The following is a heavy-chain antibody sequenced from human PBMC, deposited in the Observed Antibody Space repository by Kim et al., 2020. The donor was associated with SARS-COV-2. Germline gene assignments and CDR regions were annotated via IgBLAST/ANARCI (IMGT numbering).Heavy chain of an antibody. CDR2: ISGSGGST. Sequence: GGSLRLSCAASGFTFSSYAMNWVRQAPGKGLEWVSAISGSGGSTYYADSVKGRFTISRDNSENTLYLQMNSLRAEDTAVYYCAKGTRPYLYKEGGDSYGHFDYWGQGTLVTVSS. J-gene: IGHJ4*02. D-gene: IGHD5-18*01. V-gene: IGHV3-23*01. CDR3: AKGTRPYLYKEGGDSYGHFDY. CDR1: GFTFSSYA.